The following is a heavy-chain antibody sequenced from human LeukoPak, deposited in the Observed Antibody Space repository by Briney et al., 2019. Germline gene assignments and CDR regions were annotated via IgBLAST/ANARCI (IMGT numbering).Heavy chain of an antibody. Sequence: SETLSLTCTVSGGSVSTYYWNWIRQPPGKELEWIGYVYYSGNTNIKPSLKSRVTISIDTSKNQFSLKLTSVTAADTAVYYCARDERGDCEFDYWGRGTLVTVSS. CDR1: GGSVSTYY. CDR2: VYYSGNT. CDR3: ARDERGDCEFDY. J-gene: IGHJ4*02. D-gene: IGHD2-21*02. V-gene: IGHV4-59*02.